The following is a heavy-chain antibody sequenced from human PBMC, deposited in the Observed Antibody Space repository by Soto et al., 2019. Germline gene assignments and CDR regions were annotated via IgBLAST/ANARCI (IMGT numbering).Heavy chain of an antibody. CDR1: GFTFTTYW. CDR2: ISRDGIGT. J-gene: IGHJ4*02. Sequence: EVQLVESGGGLVQPGGSLRRSCAASGFTFTTYWMHWVRQAPGKGLVCVSRISRDGIGTTYAKSVKGRFTISRDNTKNTLYLQMNSMRVEDTAVYYCGPLGNFGEFMGHWGQGTLVTVSS. D-gene: IGHD3-3*01. CDR3: GPLGNFGEFMGH. V-gene: IGHV3-74*03.